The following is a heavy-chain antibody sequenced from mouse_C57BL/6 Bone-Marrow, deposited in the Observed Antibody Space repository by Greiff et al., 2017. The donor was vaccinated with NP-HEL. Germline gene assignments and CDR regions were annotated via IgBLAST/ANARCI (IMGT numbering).Heavy chain of an antibody. CDR2: INPNYGTT. D-gene: IGHD2-3*01. V-gene: IGHV1-39*01. CDR1: GYSFTDYN. CDR3: ARWGDGYPYYYAMDY. Sequence: VQLKESGPELVKPGASVKISCKASGYSFTDYNMNWVKQSNGKSLEWIGVINPNYGTTSYNQKFKGKATLTVDQSSSTAYMQLNSLTSEDSAVYYCARWGDGYPYYYAMDYWGQGTSVTVSS. J-gene: IGHJ4*01.